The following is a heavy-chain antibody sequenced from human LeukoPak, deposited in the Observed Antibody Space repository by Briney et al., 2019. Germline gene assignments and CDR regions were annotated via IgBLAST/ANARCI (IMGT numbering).Heavy chain of an antibody. V-gene: IGHV1-46*01. CDR1: GYTFTSNY. J-gene: IGHJ4*02. CDR3: ARGLAAAES. CDR2: ISPSGGST. D-gene: IGHD6-13*01. Sequence: EASVKVSCKAFGYTFTSNYMHWVRQAPGQGPEWMGVISPSGGSTTYAQKFLGRVTLTRDMSTSTDYLELSSLRSEDTAVYYCARGLAAAESWGQGTLVTVSS.